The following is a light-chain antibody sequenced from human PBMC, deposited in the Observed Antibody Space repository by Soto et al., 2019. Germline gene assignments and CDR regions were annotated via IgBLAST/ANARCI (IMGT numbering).Light chain of an antibody. J-gene: IGLJ3*02. CDR3: SPPRV. CDR2: DVS. Sequence: QSALTQPASVSGSPGQSITISCTGTSSDVGGYNYVSWYQQHPGKARKLRIYDVSNRPSGVSNRFSGSKSGNTASLTISGRQAEDEADYYRSPPRVFGGGTQLTVL. CDR1: SSDVGGYNY. V-gene: IGLV2-14*01.